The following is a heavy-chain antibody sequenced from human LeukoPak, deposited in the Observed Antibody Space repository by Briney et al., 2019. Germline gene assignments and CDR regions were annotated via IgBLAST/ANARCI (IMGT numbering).Heavy chain of an antibody. Sequence: ASVKLSCKASGGTLSSYAISWVRQAPAQGLEWMGRIIPILGRANYAQKFQGRVTITADKSTSTAYMELSSLRSEDTAVYYCAGTAVAGCFQHWGQGTLVTVSS. D-gene: IGHD6-19*01. CDR3: AGTAVAGCFQH. CDR1: GGTLSSYA. J-gene: IGHJ1*01. CDR2: IIPILGRA. V-gene: IGHV1-69*04.